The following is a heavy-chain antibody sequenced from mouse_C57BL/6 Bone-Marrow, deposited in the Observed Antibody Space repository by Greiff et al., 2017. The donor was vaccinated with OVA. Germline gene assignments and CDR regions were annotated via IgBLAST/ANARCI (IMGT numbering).Heavy chain of an antibody. CDR2: IDPSDSYT. V-gene: IGHV1-69*01. CDR1: GGTGTSYV. CDR3: AREISFYDGSSYWYFEV. J-gene: IGHJ1*03. Sequence: QVQLQQPGAELVMPGASVKLSGKDSGGTGTSYVIHLVNHHPGQGLHVIGEIDPSDSYTNYNQKFKGKSTLTVDKSSSTAYMQLSSLTSEDSAVYYCAREISFYDGSSYWYFEVWGTGTTVTVSS. D-gene: IGHD1-1*01.